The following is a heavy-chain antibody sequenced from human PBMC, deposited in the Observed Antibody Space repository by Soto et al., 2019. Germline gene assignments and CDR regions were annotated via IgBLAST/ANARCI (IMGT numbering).Heavy chain of an antibody. J-gene: IGHJ3*01. CDR2: IHGSGETT. D-gene: IGHD1-26*01. CDR3: ARRSSGSYYAAFDV. V-gene: IGHV3-23*01. Sequence: EEQLLESGGGLVQPGGSLRLSCAASEFTFSTYPMTWVRQAPGKGREWVSSIHGSGETTYYAESVKGRFIISRDNSKNTLYLQMDSLRVDDTAVYFCARRSSGSYYAAFDVWGQGTVVTVSS. CDR1: EFTFSTYP.